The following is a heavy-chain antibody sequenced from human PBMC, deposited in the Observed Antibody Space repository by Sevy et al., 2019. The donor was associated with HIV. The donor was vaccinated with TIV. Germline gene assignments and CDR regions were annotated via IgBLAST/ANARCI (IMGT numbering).Heavy chain of an antibody. Sequence: GGSLRLSCAASGFTFRSYSMNWVRQAPGRGLEWVSSITSSSSFIFYADSVKGRFTISRDNAKNSLFLQMYSLSAEDTAVYYCARPTSGLSEYEPLDNARFYGMDVWGQGTTVTVSS. CDR2: ITSSSSFI. D-gene: IGHD1-20*01. J-gene: IGHJ6*02. V-gene: IGHV3-21*01. CDR3: ARPTSGLSEYEPLDNARFYGMDV. CDR1: GFTFRSYS.